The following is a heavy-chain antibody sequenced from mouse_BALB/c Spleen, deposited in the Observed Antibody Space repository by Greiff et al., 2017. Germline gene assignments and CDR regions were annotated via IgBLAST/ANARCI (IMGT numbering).Heavy chain of an antibody. V-gene: IGHV2-6-7*01. CDR1: GFSLTGYG. CDR3: ARDYDYYGSSYEGYAMDY. D-gene: IGHD1-1*01. Sequence: VKLEESGPGLVAPSQSLSITCTVSGFSLTGYGVNWVRQPPGKGLEWLGMIWGDGSTDYNSALKSRLSISKDNSKSQVFLKMNSLQTDDTARYYCARDYDYYGSSYEGYAMDYWGQGTSVTVSS. J-gene: IGHJ4*01. CDR2: IWGDGST.